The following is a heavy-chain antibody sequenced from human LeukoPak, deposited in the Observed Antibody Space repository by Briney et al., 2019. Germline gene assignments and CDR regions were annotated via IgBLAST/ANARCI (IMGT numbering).Heavy chain of an antibody. CDR2: VYYSGST. D-gene: IGHD2-8*01. CDR1: GGSFTGTTYY. V-gene: IGHV4-39*01. Sequence: SETLSLTCSVSGGSFTGTTYYWAWIRQPPGRGLEWIGSVYYSGSTSYSPSLKSRLTISVDTSKKQFSLRLSSVNAADTAVYYCARNVSAGYFDYWGQGTLVTVSS. CDR3: ARNVSAGYFDY. J-gene: IGHJ4*02.